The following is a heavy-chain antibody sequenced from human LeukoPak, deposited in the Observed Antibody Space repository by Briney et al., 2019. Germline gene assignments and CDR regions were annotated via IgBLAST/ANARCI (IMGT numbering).Heavy chain of an antibody. D-gene: IGHD4-17*01. CDR1: GFTFSSYW. Sequence: GSLRLSCAASGFTFSSYWMHWVRQAPGKGLVWVSRINSDGSRTHYADSVKGRFTISRDNAKNTLYLQMNSLRAEDTAVYYCARNLVGGDYSFDYWGQGTLVTVSS. CDR3: ARNLVGGDYSFDY. V-gene: IGHV3-74*01. J-gene: IGHJ4*01. CDR2: INSDGSRT.